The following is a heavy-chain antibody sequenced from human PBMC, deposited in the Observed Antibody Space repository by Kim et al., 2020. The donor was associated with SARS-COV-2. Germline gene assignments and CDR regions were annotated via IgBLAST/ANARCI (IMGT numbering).Heavy chain of an antibody. Sequence: NHAVAGKARVTIYRDKSKSTLYLQMNSLRAEDTAVYYCAKIRIGLTPDYWGQGTLVTVSS. V-gene: IGHV3-23*01. D-gene: IGHD2-15*01. CDR3: AKIRIGLTPDY. J-gene: IGHJ4*02.